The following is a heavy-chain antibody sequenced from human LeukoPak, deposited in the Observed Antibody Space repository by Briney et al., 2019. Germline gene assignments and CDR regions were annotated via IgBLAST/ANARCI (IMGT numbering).Heavy chain of an antibody. CDR2: VFYSGST. CDR3: ARYFGSPGSRTCYFDL. Sequence: SETLSLTCTVSGGSISGYYWSLIRQPPGKGLEWIGYVFYSGSTNYNNSLKSRVTISVDTSKNQFSLKLSSVTAADTAVYFCARYFGSPGSRTCYFDLWGRGTLVTVSS. V-gene: IGHV4-59*01. CDR1: GGSISGYY. D-gene: IGHD3-10*01. J-gene: IGHJ2*01.